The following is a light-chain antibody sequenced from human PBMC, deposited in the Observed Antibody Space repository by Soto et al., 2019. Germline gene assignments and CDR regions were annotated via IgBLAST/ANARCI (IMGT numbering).Light chain of an antibody. CDR1: QSISSW. Sequence: DIYMTQSPSTLSASVGDRVSITCRASQSISSWLAWYQQEPGKAPKLLMYDASSLESGVPSRFSGSGSGTEFTLTISSLQPDDFATYYCQQYNSYPITFGQGTRLEIK. CDR2: DAS. J-gene: IGKJ5*01. V-gene: IGKV1-5*01. CDR3: QQYNSYPIT.